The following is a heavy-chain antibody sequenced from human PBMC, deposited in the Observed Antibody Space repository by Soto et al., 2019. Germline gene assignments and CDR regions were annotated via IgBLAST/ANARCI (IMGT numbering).Heavy chain of an antibody. D-gene: IGHD2-2*02. CDR3: ARGYCSSTICYIWDNWFDP. V-gene: IGHV4-59*01. J-gene: IGHJ5*02. CDR2: IYYSGRT. CDR1: GGSISSYY. Sequence: SETLSLTCTASGGSISSYYWSWIRQPPGKGLEWIGYIYYSGRTNYNPSLKSRVTISVDTSKNQFSLKLSSVTAADTAVYYCARGYCSSTICYIWDNWFDPWGQGTLVTVS.